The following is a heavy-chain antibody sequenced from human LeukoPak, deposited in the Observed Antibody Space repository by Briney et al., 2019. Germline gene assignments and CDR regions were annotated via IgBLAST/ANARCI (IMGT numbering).Heavy chain of an antibody. CDR2: IYHSGST. V-gene: IGHV4-38-2*02. CDR1: GYSISSGYY. CDR3: ARARYYDFWSGYYNYYFDY. Sequence: SETLSLTCTVSGYSISSGYYWGWIRQPPGKGLEWIGSIYHSGSTYYNPSLKSRVTISVDTSKNQFSLKLSSVTAADTAVYYCARARYYDFWSGYYNYYFDYWGQGTLVTVSS. J-gene: IGHJ4*02. D-gene: IGHD3-3*01.